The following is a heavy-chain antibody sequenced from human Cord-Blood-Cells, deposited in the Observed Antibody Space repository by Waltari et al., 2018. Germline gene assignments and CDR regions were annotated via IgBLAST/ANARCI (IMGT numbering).Heavy chain of an antibody. V-gene: IGHV3-48*02. CDR1: GLPFSSYR. CDR2: ISSSSSTI. CDR3: ARVLTLSSAYYFDY. D-gene: IGHD3-9*01. J-gene: IGHJ4*02. Sequence: EVQLVESGGGLVQTGGSLRLSCAASGLPFSSYRLNWVRQAPGKGLEWVSYISSSSSTIYYADSVKCRFTISRDNAKNSLYLQMNSLRDEDTAVYYCARVLTLSSAYYFDYWGQGTLVTVSS.